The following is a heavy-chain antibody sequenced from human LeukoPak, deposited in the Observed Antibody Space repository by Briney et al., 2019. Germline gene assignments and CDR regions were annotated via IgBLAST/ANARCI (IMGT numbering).Heavy chain of an antibody. Sequence: SVKVSCKASGGTFSSYTISWVRQAPGQGLEWMGGIIPIFGTTNYAQKFQGRVSITADKSTSTTYMQLSSLRSEDTAVYYCARSPVVYYYYYMDVWGKGTTVTVSS. J-gene: IGHJ6*03. CDR1: GGTFSSYT. CDR3: ARSPVVYYYYYMDV. CDR2: IIPIFGTT. V-gene: IGHV1-69*06. D-gene: IGHD2-15*01.